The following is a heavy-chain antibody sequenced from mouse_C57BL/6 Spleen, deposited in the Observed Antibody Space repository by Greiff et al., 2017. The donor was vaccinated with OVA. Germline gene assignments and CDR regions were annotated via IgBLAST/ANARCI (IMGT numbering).Heavy chain of an antibody. CDR1: GFTFSNYW. CDR3: TGEITTVVALYYYAMDY. D-gene: IGHD1-1*01. CDR2: IRLKSDNYAT. J-gene: IGHJ4*01. V-gene: IGHV6-3*01. Sequence: EVHLVESGGGLVQPGGSMKLSCVASGFTFSNYWMNWVRQSPEKGLEWVAQIRLKSDNYATHYAESVKGRFTISRDDSKSSVYLQMNNLRAEDTGIYYCTGEITTVVALYYYAMDYWGQGTSVTVSS.